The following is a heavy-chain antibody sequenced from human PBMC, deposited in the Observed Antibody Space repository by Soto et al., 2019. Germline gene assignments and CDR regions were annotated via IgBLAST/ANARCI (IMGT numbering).Heavy chain of an antibody. V-gene: IGHV1-69*15. CDR2: ITPIYPTT. Sequence: QVQLVQSGAEVRKPGSSVQVSCKASGGTLYTYTFSWVRQAPGQGLEWMGSITPIYPTTNYAEKFQGRLTVTADGSTNTAYMELNSLTSDDTAVYYCARIPRYSFPTSDDLDSWGQGTLVTVSS. CDR1: GGTLYTYT. J-gene: IGHJ4*02. D-gene: IGHD5-18*01. CDR3: ARIPRYSFPTSDDLDS.